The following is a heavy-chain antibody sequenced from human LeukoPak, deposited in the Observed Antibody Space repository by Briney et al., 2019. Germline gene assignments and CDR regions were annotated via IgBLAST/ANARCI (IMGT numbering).Heavy chain of an antibody. D-gene: IGHD2-2*01. CDR1: GFTFSSYS. CDR2: ISSSSSYI. V-gene: IGHV3-21*01. Sequence: GGSLRLSCAASGFTFSSYSMNWVRQAPGKGLEWVSSISSSSSYIYYADSVKGRFTISRDNAKNSLYLQMNSLRAEDTAVYYCARDRRSSTSCQDYWGQGTLVTVSS. J-gene: IGHJ4*02. CDR3: ARDRRSSTSCQDY.